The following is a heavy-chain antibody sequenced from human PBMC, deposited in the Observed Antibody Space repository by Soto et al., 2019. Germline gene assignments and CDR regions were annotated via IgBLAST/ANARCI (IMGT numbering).Heavy chain of an antibody. Sequence: SETLSLTCTVSGGSISSSSYYWGWIRQPPGKGLEWIGSIYYSGSTYYNPSLKSRVTISVDTSKNQFSLKLSSVTAADTAVYYCGRHPDVFWAARPWVFDYWGQGTLVTVSS. D-gene: IGHD6-6*01. J-gene: IGHJ4*02. CDR1: GGSISSSSYY. V-gene: IGHV4-39*01. CDR2: IYYSGST. CDR3: GRHPDVFWAARPWVFDY.